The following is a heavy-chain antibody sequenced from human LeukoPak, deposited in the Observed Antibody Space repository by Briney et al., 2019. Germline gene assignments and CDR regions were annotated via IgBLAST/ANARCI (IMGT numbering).Heavy chain of an antibody. D-gene: IGHD1-26*01. CDR1: GFTFSSYW. CDR3: VRVRYSGSWFPVPNFDC. J-gene: IGHJ4*02. V-gene: IGHV3-66*01. Sequence: GGSLRLSCAASGFTFSSYWMYWVRQAPGKGLEWVSVIYTSGDTYYADSVKGRFTISRDSSKNTLYLQMNTLRTEDTAVYYCVRVRYSGSWFPVPNFDCWGQGTLVTVSS. CDR2: IYTSGDT.